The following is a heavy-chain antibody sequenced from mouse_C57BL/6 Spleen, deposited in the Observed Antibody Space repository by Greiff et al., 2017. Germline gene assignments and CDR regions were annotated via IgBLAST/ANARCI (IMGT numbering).Heavy chain of an antibody. V-gene: IGHV1-42*01. CDR1: GYSFTGYY. Sequence: VQLQQSGPELVKPGASVKISCKASGYSFTGYYMNWVKQSPEKSLEWIGEINPSTGGTTYNQKFKAKATLTVDKSSSTAYMQLKSLTSEDSAVYYCARGGLLHAMDYWGQGTSVTVSS. J-gene: IGHJ4*01. CDR3: ARGGLLHAMDY. D-gene: IGHD2-3*01. CDR2: INPSTGGT.